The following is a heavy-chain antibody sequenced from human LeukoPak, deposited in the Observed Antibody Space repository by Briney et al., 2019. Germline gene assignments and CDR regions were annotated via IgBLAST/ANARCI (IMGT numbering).Heavy chain of an antibody. D-gene: IGHD1-26*01. V-gene: IGHV3-73*01. CDR3: TRARYSGSYYFDY. CDR2: IRSKANSYAT. CDR1: GFNFSGSA. Sequence: GGSLRLSCAASGFNFSGSAMHWVRQASGKGLEWVGRIRSKANSYATAYAASVKGRFTISRDDSKNTAYLQMNSLKTEDTAVYYCTRARYSGSYYFDYWGQGTLVTVSS. J-gene: IGHJ4*02.